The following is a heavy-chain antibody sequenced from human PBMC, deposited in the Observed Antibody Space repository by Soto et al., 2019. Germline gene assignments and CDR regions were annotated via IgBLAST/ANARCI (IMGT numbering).Heavy chain of an antibody. CDR3: AKTYDVWSGSYMPYYYYYGMDV. Sequence: EVQLLESGGGLVQPGGSLRLSCAASGFTFSSYSMSWVRQAPGKGLEWVSSISGSGGSTYYADSVKGRFTISRDNSKNTLSLQMNSLRAEDQAVYYCAKTYDVWSGSYMPYYYYYGMDVWGQGTTVTVSS. V-gene: IGHV3-23*01. J-gene: IGHJ6*02. CDR2: ISGSGGST. D-gene: IGHD3-3*01. CDR1: GFTFSSYS.